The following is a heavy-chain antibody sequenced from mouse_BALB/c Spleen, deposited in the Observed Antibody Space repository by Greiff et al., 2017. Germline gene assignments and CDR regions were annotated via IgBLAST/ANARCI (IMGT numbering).Heavy chain of an antibody. J-gene: IGHJ1*01. CDR3: TRGSNYDWYFDV. CDR2: IYPGNSDT. Sequence: EVQLQQSGTVLARPGASVKMSCKASGYTFTSYWMHWVKQRPGQGLEWIGAIYPGNSDTSYNQKFKGKAKLTAVTSTSTAYMELSSLTTEDSAVYYCTRGSNYDWYFDVWGAGTTGTVSS. D-gene: IGHD2-5*01. V-gene: IGHV1-5*01. CDR1: GYTFTSYW.